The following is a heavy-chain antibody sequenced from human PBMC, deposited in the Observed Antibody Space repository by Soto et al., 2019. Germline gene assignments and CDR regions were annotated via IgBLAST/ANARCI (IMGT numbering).Heavy chain of an antibody. CDR2: ISYDGRNT. Sequence: QVHLVESGGGVVQPGRSLRLSCAASAFIFSNHAMHWVRQAPGKGLEWVAVISYDGRNTIYADSVKGRFSISRDNSKKTLHLQMNSLRAEDTAVYYCAKDESIEGGVFDYWGQGTLVTVSS. J-gene: IGHJ4*02. CDR3: AKDESIEGGVFDY. V-gene: IGHV3-30*18. D-gene: IGHD2-21*01. CDR1: AFIFSNHA.